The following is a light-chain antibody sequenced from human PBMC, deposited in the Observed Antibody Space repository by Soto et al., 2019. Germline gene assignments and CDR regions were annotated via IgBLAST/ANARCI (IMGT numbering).Light chain of an antibody. J-gene: IGKJ1*01. Sequence: DVQMTQSPSSLSASVGDRVTITCRASQSISSFLNWYQQKPEKAPKLLIYAASSLQSGVPSRFSGSGSGTDFTLTISRLQPEDFATYYCQRSYGSPPWTFGQGTKVDIK. CDR1: QSISSF. CDR3: QRSYGSPPWT. CDR2: AAS. V-gene: IGKV1-39*01.